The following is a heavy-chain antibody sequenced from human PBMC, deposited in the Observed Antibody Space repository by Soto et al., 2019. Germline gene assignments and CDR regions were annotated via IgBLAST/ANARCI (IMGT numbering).Heavy chain of an antibody. CDR2: ISSSSSYT. J-gene: IGHJ4*02. Sequence: GGSLRLSCAASGFTFSDYYMSWIRQAPGKGLEWVSYISSSSSYTNYADSVKGRFTISRDNAKNSLYLQMNSLRAEDTAVYYCARDVFNPTENYYASSGLDYWGQGTLVTVSS. CDR3: ARDVFNPTENYYASSGLDY. CDR1: GFTFSDYY. D-gene: IGHD3-22*01. V-gene: IGHV3-11*06.